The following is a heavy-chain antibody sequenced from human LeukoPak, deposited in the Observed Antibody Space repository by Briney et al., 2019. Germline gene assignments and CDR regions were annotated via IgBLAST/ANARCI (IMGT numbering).Heavy chain of an antibody. Sequence: GGSLRLSCAASGFTFSDYYMSRIRQAPGKGLEWVSYISSSSSYTNYADSVKGRFTISRDNAKNSLYLQMNSLRAEDTAVYYCASPIVGASPEAFDIWGQGTMVTVSS. V-gene: IGHV3-11*06. CDR2: ISSSSSYT. CDR1: GFTFSDYY. J-gene: IGHJ3*02. CDR3: ASPIVGASPEAFDI. D-gene: IGHD1-26*01.